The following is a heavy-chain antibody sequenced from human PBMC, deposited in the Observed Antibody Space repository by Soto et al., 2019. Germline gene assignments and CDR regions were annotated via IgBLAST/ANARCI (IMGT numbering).Heavy chain of an antibody. D-gene: IGHD1-26*01. CDR2: IYYRGST. J-gene: IGHJ6*02. CDR3: ARQQLLPFSDALDV. CDR1: GGSISGYY. Sequence: QVQLQESGPGLVKPSDTLSLTCNVSGGSISGYYWSWIRQSPGKGLEYIGYIYYRGSTNYNSSLKSRVTMAVDTSMNQFSLKMNSVTAADTAVYYCARQQLLPFSDALDVWGQGTTVTVSS. V-gene: IGHV4-59*07.